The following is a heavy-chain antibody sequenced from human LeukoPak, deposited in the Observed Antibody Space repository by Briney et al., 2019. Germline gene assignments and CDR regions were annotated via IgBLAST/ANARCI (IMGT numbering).Heavy chain of an antibody. Sequence: GGSLRLSCAASGFTFSSYAMSWVRQAPGKGLEWVANINEDGGGRYYVDSVKGRFTISRDNAKNSLYLQMSSLRAEDTALYLCAGGDRNGWYFYYWGQGTLVTVSS. CDR2: INEDGGGR. CDR1: GFTFSSYA. V-gene: IGHV3-7*03. D-gene: IGHD6-19*01. CDR3: AGGDRNGWYFYY. J-gene: IGHJ4*02.